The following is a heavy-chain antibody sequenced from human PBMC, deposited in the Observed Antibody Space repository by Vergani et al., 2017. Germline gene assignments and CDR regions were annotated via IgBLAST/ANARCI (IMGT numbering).Heavy chain of an antibody. J-gene: IGHJ4*02. D-gene: IGHD1-26*01. CDR2: SKPKTEGGTT. CDR1: GFAFSQAW. CDR3: AKTISGSYYQLDY. Sequence: EVRLVESGGGLVKPGGSLRLSCQVSGFAFSQAWMNWVRQSPGKGLEYIGLSKPKTEGGTTHYNAAMKGRVTISRDDSKSVLFLEMTNLAPEDTAVYFCAKTISGSYYQLDYWGQGTLVTVSS. V-gene: IGHV3-15*05.